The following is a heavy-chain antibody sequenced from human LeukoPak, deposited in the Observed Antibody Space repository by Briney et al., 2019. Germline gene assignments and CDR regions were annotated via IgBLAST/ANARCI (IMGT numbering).Heavy chain of an antibody. CDR2: INPSGGST. Sequence: ASVKVSCKASGYTFTSYYMHWVRQAPGQGHERMGIINPSGGSTSYAQKFQGRVTMTRDTSTSTVYMELSSLRSEDTAVYYCALFCSVRSSTSCPDYWGQGTLVTVSS. J-gene: IGHJ4*02. CDR1: GYTFTSYY. CDR3: ALFCSVRSSTSCPDY. D-gene: IGHD2-2*01. V-gene: IGHV1-46*01.